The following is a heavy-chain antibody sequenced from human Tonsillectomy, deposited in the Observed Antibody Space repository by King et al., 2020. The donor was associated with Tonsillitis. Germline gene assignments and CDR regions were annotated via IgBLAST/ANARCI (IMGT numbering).Heavy chain of an antibody. Sequence: VQLQQWGAGLLKPSETLSLTCAVYGGSFSDYYWSWIRQPPGKGLEWIGEIYHSGSATYNPSLQSRVAISLVTSQNQFSLRLTSVTAADTAVYYCARGLSTTDYYMDVWGKGTTVTVSS. V-gene: IGHV4-34*01. D-gene: IGHD4-11*01. CDR3: ARGLSTTDYYMDV. CDR2: IYHSGSA. J-gene: IGHJ6*03. CDR1: GGSFSDYY.